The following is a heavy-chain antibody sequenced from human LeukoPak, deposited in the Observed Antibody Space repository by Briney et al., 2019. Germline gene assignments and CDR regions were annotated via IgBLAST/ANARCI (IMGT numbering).Heavy chain of an antibody. Sequence: ASVKVSCKASGYTFTNYDINWVRQATGQGLERMGYMNPNSGNTGYAQRFQGRITMTRSTSVSTAYMELSSLTSEDTAVYYCARVSLYSGYESDYWGQGTLVTVSS. V-gene: IGHV1-8*01. CDR1: GYTFTNYD. D-gene: IGHD5-12*01. J-gene: IGHJ4*02. CDR2: MNPNSGNT. CDR3: ARVSLYSGYESDY.